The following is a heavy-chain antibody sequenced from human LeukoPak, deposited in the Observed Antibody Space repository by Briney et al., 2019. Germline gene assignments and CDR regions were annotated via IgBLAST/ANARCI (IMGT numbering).Heavy chain of an antibody. CDR2: VYYSGIT. CDR3: ARLLGWSGPINWFDP. Sequence: PSETLSLTCTVSGGSISSDYWSWIRQPPGKGLEWIGYVYYSGITNYNPSLKSRVTISVGKSKNHFSLKLTSVTAADTAVYYCARLLGWSGPINWFDPWGRGTLVTVSS. D-gene: IGHD3-3*01. V-gene: IGHV4-59*08. J-gene: IGHJ5*02. CDR1: GGSISSDY.